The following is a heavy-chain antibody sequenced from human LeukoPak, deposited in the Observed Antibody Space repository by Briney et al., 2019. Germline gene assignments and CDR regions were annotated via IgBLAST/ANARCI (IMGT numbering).Heavy chain of an antibody. V-gene: IGHV4-61*02. CDR2: IYTSGST. CDR3: ARANSGYDLMGGYYYYMDV. Sequence: PSETLSLTCTVSGGSISSGSYYWSWIRQPAGKGLEWIGRIYTSGSTNYNPTLKSRVTISVDTSKNQFSLMLSSVTAADTAVYYCARANSGYDLMGGYYYYMDVWGKGTTVTVSS. CDR1: GGSISSGSYY. J-gene: IGHJ6*03. D-gene: IGHD5-12*01.